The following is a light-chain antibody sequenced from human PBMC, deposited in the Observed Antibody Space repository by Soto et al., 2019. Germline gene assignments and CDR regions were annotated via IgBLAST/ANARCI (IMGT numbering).Light chain of an antibody. V-gene: IGKV3-20*01. CDR3: QQYGSSPET. CDR2: SAT. Sequence: EILFTQSPGTLSLSPGERATLSCRASQSVSSSYLAWYQQKPGQAPKLLIYSATSRATGIPDRFSGSGSGTDFTLTISRLEPEDFAVYYCQQYGSSPETFGQVTKVDSK. CDR1: QSVSSSY. J-gene: IGKJ1*01.